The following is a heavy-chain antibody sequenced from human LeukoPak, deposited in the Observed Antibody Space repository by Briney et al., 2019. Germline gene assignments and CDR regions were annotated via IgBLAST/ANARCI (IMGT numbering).Heavy chain of an antibody. J-gene: IGHJ6*02. D-gene: IGHD5-18*01. CDR1: GFTFSSYD. Sequence: PGGSLRLSCAASGFTFSSYDMHWVRQAAGKGLEWVSTIATAGDTYYPGSVKGRFTISRENAKNSFSLQMSSLRDGDTAVYYCARSKRGYSYGPYYFFNGMEVWGQGTTVTVSS. V-gene: IGHV3-13*01. CDR3: ARSKRGYSYGPYYFFNGMEV. CDR2: IATAGDT.